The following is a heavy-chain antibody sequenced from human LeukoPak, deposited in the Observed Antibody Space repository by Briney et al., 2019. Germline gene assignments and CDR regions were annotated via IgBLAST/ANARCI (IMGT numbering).Heavy chain of an antibody. D-gene: IGHD4-11*01. Sequence: ASVKVSCKASGGTFSSYAISWVRQAPGQGLEWMGGIIPIFGTANYAQKFQGRVTITADKSTSTAYMELSSLRSEDTAVYYCARQTTGYSNEDFVDYWGQGTLVTVSS. CDR1: GGTFSSYA. CDR3: ARQTTGYSNEDFVDY. V-gene: IGHV1-69*06. J-gene: IGHJ4*02. CDR2: IIPIFGTA.